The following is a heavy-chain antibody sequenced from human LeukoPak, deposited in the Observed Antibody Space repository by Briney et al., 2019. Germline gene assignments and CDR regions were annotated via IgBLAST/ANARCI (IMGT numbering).Heavy chain of an antibody. CDR2: IFYSGRT. CDR1: GASIGTSSYF. D-gene: IGHD4/OR15-4a*01. V-gene: IGHV4-39*07. CDR3: ARVRTIVVPHHFDS. Sequence: KTSETLSLTCSVSGASIGTSSYFWGWIRQPPGKGLEWIGSIFYSGRTSYNPSLESRATISLDTSKNQFSLELTSVTAVDTARYYCARVRTIVVPHHFDSWGQGTLVTVSS. J-gene: IGHJ4*02.